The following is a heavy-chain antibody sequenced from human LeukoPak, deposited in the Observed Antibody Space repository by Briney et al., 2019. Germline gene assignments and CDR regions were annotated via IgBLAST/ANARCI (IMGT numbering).Heavy chain of an antibody. J-gene: IGHJ6*02. CDR3: ARSYYGSGSYYPRLGYYYYGMDV. Sequence: SETLSLTCTVSGGSISSYYWSWIRQPPGKGLEWIGYIYYSGSTNYNPSLKSRVTTSVDTSKNQFSLKLSSVTAADTAVYYCARSYYGSGSYYPRLGYYYYGMDVWGQGTTVTVSS. CDR2: IYYSGST. D-gene: IGHD3-10*01. CDR1: GGSISSYY. V-gene: IGHV4-59*01.